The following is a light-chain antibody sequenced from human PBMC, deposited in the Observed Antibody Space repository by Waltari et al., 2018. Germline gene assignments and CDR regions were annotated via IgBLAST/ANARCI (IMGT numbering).Light chain of an antibody. Sequence: EIVMTQSPATLSVSPGEGATLSCRASQSINPNLAWYQQKPGQPPRLLILGASTRATGIPDRFSGSGSGTEFTLTISSLQSEDFAAYFCQHYNNWPLTFGGGTKVEIK. CDR1: QSINPN. CDR2: GAS. J-gene: IGKJ4*01. V-gene: IGKV3-15*01. CDR3: QHYNNWPLT.